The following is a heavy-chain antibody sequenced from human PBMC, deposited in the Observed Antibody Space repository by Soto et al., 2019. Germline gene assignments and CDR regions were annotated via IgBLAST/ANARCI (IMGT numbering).Heavy chain of an antibody. CDR3: ARGYCSSTSCLEYYYYYMDV. CDR2: IYYSGST. V-gene: IGHV4-59*01. Sequence: SETLSLTCTVSGGSISSYYWSWIRQPPGKGLEWIGYIYYSGSTNYNPSLKSRVTISVDTSKNQFSLKLSSVTAADTAVYYCARGYCSSTSCLEYYYYYMDVWGKGTTVTVSS. D-gene: IGHD2-2*01. CDR1: GGSISSYY. J-gene: IGHJ6*03.